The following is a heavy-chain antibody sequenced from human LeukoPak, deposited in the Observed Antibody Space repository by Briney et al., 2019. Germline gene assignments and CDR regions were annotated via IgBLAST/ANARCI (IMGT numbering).Heavy chain of an antibody. CDR2: IYHSGSA. CDR3: AGDLGGSCRPLED. V-gene: IGHV4-59*01. Sequence: SGTLCLTCAVSGVSISGYSRSWIRQPPGEGLEWVGYIYHSGSANYNPSPKSGVTTSVDTSTNQFSLQLSAVITADTPVYFCAGDLGGSCRPLEDWGQGTLVTVSS. D-gene: IGHD2-15*01. CDR1: GVSISGYS. J-gene: IGHJ4*02.